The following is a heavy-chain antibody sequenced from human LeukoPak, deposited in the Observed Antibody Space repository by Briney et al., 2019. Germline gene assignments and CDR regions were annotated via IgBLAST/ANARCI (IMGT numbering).Heavy chain of an antibody. V-gene: IGHV4-59*01. Sequence: KPSETLSLTSTVSGGSISSYYWSWIRQPPGKGLEWIGYIYYSVSTNYNTSLKSRVTISVDTSKNHFSVKLSSGTAADTAVYYCARGGPVFYYDSSGYPKLTFDFWGQGTLVTVSS. CDR3: ARGGPVFYYDSSGYPKLTFDF. J-gene: IGHJ4*02. CDR1: GGSISSYY. D-gene: IGHD3-22*01. CDR2: IYYSVST.